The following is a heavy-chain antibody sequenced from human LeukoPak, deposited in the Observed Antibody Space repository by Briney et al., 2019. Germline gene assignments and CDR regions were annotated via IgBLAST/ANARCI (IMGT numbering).Heavy chain of an antibody. D-gene: IGHD3-10*01. CDR2: IKQDGSEK. Sequence: GGSLRLSCAASGFTFSSYWMSWARQAPGKGLEWVANIKQDGSEKYYVDSVKGRFTISRDNAKNSLYLQMNSLRAEDTAVYYCARIPIHGSGSFDYWGQGTLVTVSS. V-gene: IGHV3-7*03. J-gene: IGHJ4*02. CDR1: GFTFSSYW. CDR3: ARIPIHGSGSFDY.